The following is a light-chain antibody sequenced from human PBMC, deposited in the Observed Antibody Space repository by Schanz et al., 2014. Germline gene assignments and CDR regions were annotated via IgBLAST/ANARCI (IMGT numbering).Light chain of an antibody. CDR1: QSVSSD. CDR3: QQYNNWPPYT. CDR2: GAS. J-gene: IGKJ2*01. Sequence: EIVMTQSPATLSVSPGERATLSCRASQSVSSDLAWYQQKPGQAPRLLIYGASTRATGIPARFSGSGSGTXFTLTISSLQSEXXXXXXCQQYNNWPPYTFGQGTKLEIK. V-gene: IGKV3-15*01.